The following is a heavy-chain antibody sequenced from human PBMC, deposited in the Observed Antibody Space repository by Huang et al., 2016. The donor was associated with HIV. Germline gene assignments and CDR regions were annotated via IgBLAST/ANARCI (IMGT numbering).Heavy chain of an antibody. Sequence: QVQLVQSGAEVKKPGASVTISCKASGFSIIIYYIHWVRQAPGQGLEWMGIVNPRGGGADYAQKFKGRVTMTRDTSTRTLYMELSSLRSEDTAVYYCAREGITPSGTEVSGFDFWGQGTPVSVSS. CDR2: VNPRGGGA. V-gene: IGHV1-46*03. D-gene: IGHD6-13*01. J-gene: IGHJ5*01. CDR3: AREGITPSGTEVSGFDF. CDR1: GFSIIIYY.